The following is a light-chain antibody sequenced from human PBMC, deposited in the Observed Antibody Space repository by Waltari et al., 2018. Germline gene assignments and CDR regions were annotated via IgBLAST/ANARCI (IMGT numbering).Light chain of an antibody. Sequence: EIVLTQSPATLPLSPGERATLSCRASQSVRSFLAWYQHKPGQAPRLLIYEASKRATGVPDRFSGSGSGTDFSLTISSLEPEDFAVYYCQQCDNWPPLTFGGGTKVE. V-gene: IGKV3-11*01. CDR2: EAS. J-gene: IGKJ4*01. CDR1: QSVRSF. CDR3: QQCDNWPPLT.